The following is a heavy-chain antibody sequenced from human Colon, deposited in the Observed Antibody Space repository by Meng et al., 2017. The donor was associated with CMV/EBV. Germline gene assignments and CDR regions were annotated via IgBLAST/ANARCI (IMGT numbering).Heavy chain of an antibody. D-gene: IGHD1-7*01. Sequence: SETLSLTCTVSGGSISSYYWSWIRQPPGKGLEWIGYIYYSGSTNYNPSLKSRVTISVDTSKNQFSLKLSSVTAADTAVYYCARVRLDEWNYSEFDYWGQGTLVTVSS. V-gene: IGHV4-59*01. CDR3: ARVRLDEWNYSEFDY. CDR1: GGSISSYY. CDR2: IYYSGST. J-gene: IGHJ4*02.